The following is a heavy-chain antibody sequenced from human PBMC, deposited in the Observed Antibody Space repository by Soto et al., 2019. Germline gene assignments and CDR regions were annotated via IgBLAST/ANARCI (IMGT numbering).Heavy chain of an antibody. CDR2: ISAYNGNT. V-gene: IGHV1-18*01. D-gene: IGHD3-22*01. Sequence: ASVKVSCKASGYTFTSYGISWVRQAPGQGLEWMGWISAYNGNTNYAQKLQGRVTMTTDTSTSTAYMELRSLRSDDTAVYYCASYDSSGYYPNWFDPWGQGTLVTV. J-gene: IGHJ5*02. CDR1: GYTFTSYG. CDR3: ASYDSSGYYPNWFDP.